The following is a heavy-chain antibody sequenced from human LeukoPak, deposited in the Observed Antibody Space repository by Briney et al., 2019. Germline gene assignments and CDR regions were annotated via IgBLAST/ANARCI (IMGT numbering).Heavy chain of an antibody. CDR1: GFTFDDYA. D-gene: IGHD6-13*01. CDR3: ARVYSNSWYGPFDY. Sequence: GRSLRLSCAASGFTFDDYAMHWVRQAPGKGLEWVSGISWNSCSIGYADSVKGRFTISRDNAKNSLHLQMNSMRAEHTAVYYCARVYSNSWYGPFDYWGQGTLVTVSS. V-gene: IGHV3-9*01. CDR2: ISWNSCSI. J-gene: IGHJ4*02.